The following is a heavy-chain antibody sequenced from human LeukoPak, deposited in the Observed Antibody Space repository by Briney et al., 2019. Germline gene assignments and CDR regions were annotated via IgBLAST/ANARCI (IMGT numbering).Heavy chain of an antibody. D-gene: IGHD3-22*01. J-gene: IGHJ3*02. CDR2: ISYDGSNK. V-gene: IGHV3-30-3*01. CDR3: GGDSSGSDAFDI. Sequence: SGGSLRLSCAASGFTFSSYAMHWVRQAPGKGLEWVAVISYDGSNKYYADSVKGRFTISRDNSKNTLYLQMNSLRAEDTAVYYCGGDSSGSDAFDIWGQGTMVTVSS. CDR1: GFTFSSYA.